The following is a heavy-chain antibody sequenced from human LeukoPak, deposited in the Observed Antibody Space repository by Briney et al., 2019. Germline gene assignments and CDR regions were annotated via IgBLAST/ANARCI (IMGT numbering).Heavy chain of an antibody. Sequence: GRTLRLSCAASGFILSSYSMNCVREAPGKGLEGGLFICGGGRYIYYADSIKGRFTFFRDNAENSLHLQMNGWTVEDTAVFYCALGVVINMGEVFDIWGEKTLVTVSS. CDR1: GFILSSYS. V-gene: IGHV3-21*01. CDR3: ALGVVINMGEVFDI. J-gene: IGHJ3*02. D-gene: IGHD3-3*01. CDR2: ICGGGRYI.